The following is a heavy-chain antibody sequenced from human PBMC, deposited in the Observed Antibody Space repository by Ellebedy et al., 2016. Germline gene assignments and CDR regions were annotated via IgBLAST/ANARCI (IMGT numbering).Heavy chain of an antibody. CDR2: IIPIFGTA. D-gene: IGHD3-10*01. J-gene: IGHJ4*02. CDR1: GGTFSSYA. Sequence: SVKVSCXASGGTFSSYAISWVRQAPGQGLEWMGGIIPIFGTANYAQKFQGRVTITADESTSTAYMELSSLRSEDTAVYYCARTHYGSGSYYRGLIYWGQGTLVTVSS. CDR3: ARTHYGSGSYYRGLIY. V-gene: IGHV1-69*13.